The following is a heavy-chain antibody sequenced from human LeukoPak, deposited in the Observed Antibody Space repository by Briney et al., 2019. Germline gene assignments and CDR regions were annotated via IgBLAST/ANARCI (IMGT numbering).Heavy chain of an antibody. Sequence: SETLSLTCTVSGGSISSYYWSWIRQPPGKGLEWIGYIYYSGSTNYNPSLKSRVTISVDTSKNQFSLKLSSVTAADTAVYYCARMSYDSSGCYGSFDYWGQGTLVTVSS. V-gene: IGHV4-59*01. CDR1: GGSISSYY. D-gene: IGHD3-22*01. J-gene: IGHJ4*02. CDR2: IYYSGST. CDR3: ARMSYDSSGCYGSFDY.